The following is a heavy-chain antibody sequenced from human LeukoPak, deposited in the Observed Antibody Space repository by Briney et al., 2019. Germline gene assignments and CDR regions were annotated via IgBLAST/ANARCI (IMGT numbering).Heavy chain of an antibody. V-gene: IGHV3-73*01. D-gene: IGHD2-2*01. CDR1: GFTFSGSA. J-gene: IGHJ6*03. CDR2: IRSKANSYAT. Sequence: PGGSLRLSCAASGFTFSGSAMHWVRQASGKGLEWVGRIRSKANSYATAYAASVKGRFTISRDDSKNTAYLQMNSLKTEDTAVYYCNSVVPANSRSYMDVWGKGTTVTVSS. CDR3: NSVVPANSRSYMDV.